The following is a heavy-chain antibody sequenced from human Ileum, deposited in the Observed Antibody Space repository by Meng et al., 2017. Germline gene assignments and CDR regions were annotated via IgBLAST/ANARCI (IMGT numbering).Heavy chain of an antibody. V-gene: IGHV4-61*01. D-gene: IGHD6-19*01. CDR1: GGSVSSGSYY. J-gene: IGHJ2*01. Sequence: QLALQEAGPGLVGPSETLSLTCSVSGGSVSSGSYYWSWIRQYPGNGLEWIGYIYHTGSAHYKSSLWSRVTMSIDTSKNQFSLELKSVTTADTAMYYCTYRLAVSPQDWYFDVWGRGTLVTVSS. CDR2: IYHTGSA. CDR3: TYRLAVSPQDWYFDV.